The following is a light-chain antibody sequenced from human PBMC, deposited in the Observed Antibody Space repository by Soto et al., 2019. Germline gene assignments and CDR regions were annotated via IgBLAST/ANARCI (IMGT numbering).Light chain of an antibody. CDR2: DAY. CDR3: QQLNSYPLT. Sequence: EVVLPQSPVTLSLSPGERATLSCRASQSFRGLLAWYQQKPGQAPRLLIYDAYNRATGIPPRFSGSGSGTDFTLTISSLQPEDFATYYCQQLNSYPLTFGGGTKV. CDR1: QSFRGL. J-gene: IGKJ4*01. V-gene: IGKV3-11*01.